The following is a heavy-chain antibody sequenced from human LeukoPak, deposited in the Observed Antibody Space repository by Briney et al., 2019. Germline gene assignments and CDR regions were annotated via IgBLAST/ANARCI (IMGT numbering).Heavy chain of an antibody. D-gene: IGHD6-13*01. V-gene: IGHV3-21*01. J-gene: IGHJ4*02. Sequence: GGSLRLSCAASGFTFSSYTMNWVRQAPGEGLEWVSYISSSSSYIYYADSVKGRFTISRDNAKNSLYLQMNSLRAEDTAVYYCARDDSSSWYHSPFDYWGQGTLVTVSS. CDR2: ISSSSSYI. CDR1: GFTFSSYT. CDR3: ARDDSSSWYHSPFDY.